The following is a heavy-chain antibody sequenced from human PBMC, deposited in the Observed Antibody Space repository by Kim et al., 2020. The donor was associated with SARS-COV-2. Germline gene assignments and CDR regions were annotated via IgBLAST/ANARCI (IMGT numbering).Heavy chain of an antibody. CDR3: TRVRCSGGSCHSYYYYGMDV. J-gene: IGHJ6*02. D-gene: IGHD2-15*01. CDR2: IRSKAYGGTT. CDR1: GFTFGDYA. Sequence: GGSLRLSCTASGFTFGDYAMSWVRQAPGKGLEWVGFIRSKAYGGTTEYAASVKGRFTISRDDSKSIAYLQMNSLKTEDTAVYYCTRVRCSGGSCHSYYYYGMDVWGQGTTVTVSS. V-gene: IGHV3-49*04.